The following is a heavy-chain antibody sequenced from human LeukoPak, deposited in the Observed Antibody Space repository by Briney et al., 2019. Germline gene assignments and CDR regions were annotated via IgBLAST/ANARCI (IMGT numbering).Heavy chain of an antibody. Sequence: ASVKVSCKASGGTFSGYGFSWVRQAPGQGLEWMGGIIPIFGTANYAQKFQGRVTITTDESTSTAYMELSSLRSEDTAVYYCARHRNYGDRTFDYWGQGTLVTVSS. J-gene: IGHJ4*02. D-gene: IGHD4-17*01. CDR1: GGTFSGYG. CDR3: ARHRNYGDRTFDY. V-gene: IGHV1-69*05. CDR2: IIPIFGTA.